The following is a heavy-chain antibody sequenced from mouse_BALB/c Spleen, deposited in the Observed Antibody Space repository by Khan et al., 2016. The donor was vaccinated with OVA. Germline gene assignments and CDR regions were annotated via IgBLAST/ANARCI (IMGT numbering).Heavy chain of an antibody. CDR2: INPTSGYT. Sequence: QVQLQQSGAEQAKPGASVKMSCKTSGYTFSSYWMHRVKQRPGQGLEWIGYINPTSGYTDYNEKFKDKATLSADKSSSTAYMQLTSLTSEDSAVYYCSRDRSDYWGQGTTLTVSS. V-gene: IGHV1-7*01. CDR3: SRDRSDY. J-gene: IGHJ2*01. CDR1: GYTFSSYW.